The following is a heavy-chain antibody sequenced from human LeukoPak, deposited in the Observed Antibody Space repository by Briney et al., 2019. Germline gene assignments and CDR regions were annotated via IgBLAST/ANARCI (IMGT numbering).Heavy chain of an antibody. CDR1: GFTFSSYW. CDR3: ARDQQNDY. V-gene: IGHV3-74*01. Sequence: GGSLRLSCAASGFTFSSYWMHWVRQAPGKGLVWVARAKSDGSSTNYADSVKGRFTISRDNAKNTLYLQMNSLRVEDTAVYYCARDQQNDYWGQGTLVTVSS. J-gene: IGHJ4*02. CDR2: AKSDGSST.